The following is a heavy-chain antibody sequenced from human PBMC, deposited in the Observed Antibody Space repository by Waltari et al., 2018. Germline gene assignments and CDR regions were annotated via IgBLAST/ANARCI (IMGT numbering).Heavy chain of an antibody. V-gene: IGHV1-8*01. CDR2: RNPNSGNT. CDR3: ARALAYCGGDCYGH. Sequence: QVQLVQSGAEVKKPGASVKVSCKASGYTFTSYDINWVRQATGQGLEWMGWRNPNSGNTGYAQKFQGRVTMTRNTSISTAYMELSSLRSEDTAVYYCARALAYCGGDCYGHWGQGTLVTVSS. CDR1: GYTFTSYD. J-gene: IGHJ4*02. D-gene: IGHD2-21*01.